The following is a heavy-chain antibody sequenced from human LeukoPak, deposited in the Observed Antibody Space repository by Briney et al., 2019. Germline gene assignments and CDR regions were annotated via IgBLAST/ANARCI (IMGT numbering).Heavy chain of an antibody. CDR2: INASGRT. D-gene: IGHD4-17*01. V-gene: IGHV4-4*07. CDR1: GGSINSYY. CDR3: AREYGDFDY. Sequence: PSETLSLTCTVSGGSINSYYWSWIRQPAGKGLEWIGRINASGRTNYNPALKIRVNMSVDTSNEQFSLKVKSVTAVDTAVYYCAREYGDFDYWGQGTLVTVSS. J-gene: IGHJ4*02.